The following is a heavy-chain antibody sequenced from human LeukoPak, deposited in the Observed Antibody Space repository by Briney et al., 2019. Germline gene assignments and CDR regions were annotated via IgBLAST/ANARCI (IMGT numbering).Heavy chain of an antibody. J-gene: IGHJ4*02. V-gene: IGHV3-23*01. CDR1: GFTFSSYA. CDR3: AKDSGWAFDY. CDR2: LSSSGAKT. D-gene: IGHD6-19*01. Sequence: GGSLRLSCTASGFTFSSYAMSWVRQAPGKGLEWVSGLSSSGAKTFYADSVKGRFTISRDNSKNTMFLQMNSLRAEDTALYYCAKDSGWAFDYWGQGTKVTVSS.